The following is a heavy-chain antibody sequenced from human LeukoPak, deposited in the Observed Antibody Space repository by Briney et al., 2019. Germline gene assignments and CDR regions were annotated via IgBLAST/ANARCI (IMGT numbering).Heavy chain of an antibody. CDR3: ARDVDTVVVTALAS. J-gene: IGHJ5*02. D-gene: IGHD2-21*02. V-gene: IGHV1-2*02. Sequence: ATVKASCKASGYTFTDYYVHWVRQAPGQGLEWMGWIDPNGGGTNYPQKFQDRVVLTRDTSISTAYMELSSLRSDDTAVYFCARDVDTVVVTALASWGQGTLVTVTS. CDR1: GYTFTDYY. CDR2: IDPNGGGT.